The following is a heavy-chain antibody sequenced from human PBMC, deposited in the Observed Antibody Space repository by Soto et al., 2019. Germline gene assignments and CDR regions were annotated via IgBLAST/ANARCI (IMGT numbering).Heavy chain of an antibody. CDR1: GFTFSSYG. D-gene: IGHD1-26*01. Sequence: QVQLVESGGGVVQPGRSLRLSCAASGFTFSSYGMHWVRQAPGKGLEWVAVISYDGSNKHYADSVKGRFTISRDNPKNTLYLQMTSLRAEETAVYYCARSPYSVSYLAYFDYWGQGTLVTVTS. CDR2: ISYDGSNK. V-gene: IGHV3-30*03. CDR3: ARSPYSVSYLAYFDY. J-gene: IGHJ4*02.